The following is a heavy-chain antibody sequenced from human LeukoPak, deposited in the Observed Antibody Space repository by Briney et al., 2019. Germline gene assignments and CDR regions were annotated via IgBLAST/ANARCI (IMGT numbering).Heavy chain of an antibody. CDR2: ISGSGGST. D-gene: IGHD2-2*01. J-gene: IGHJ4*02. Sequence: PGGSLRLSCAASGFTFSSYAMSWVRQAPGKGLEWVSAISGSGGSTYYADSVKGRFTVSRDNSKNTLYLQMNSLRAEDTAVYYCAKGSREDNFLDYWGQGTLVTVSS. CDR3: AKGSREDNFLDY. V-gene: IGHV3-23*01. CDR1: GFTFSSYA.